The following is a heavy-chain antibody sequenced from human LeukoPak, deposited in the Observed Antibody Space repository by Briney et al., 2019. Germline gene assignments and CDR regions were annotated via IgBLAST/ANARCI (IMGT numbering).Heavy chain of an antibody. Sequence: SVKVSCKASGGTFVSFTISWVRQAPGQGLEWMGRIIPMLGMSNYTQMFQDRVTITADKSTSTAYMELSGLRSEDTAVYYCARDLGYCAGASCSRWGYGFGIWGQGTKVIVSS. J-gene: IGHJ3*02. CDR1: GGTFVSFT. CDR2: IIPMLGMS. CDR3: ARDLGYCAGASCSRWGYGFGI. D-gene: IGHD2-8*02. V-gene: IGHV1-69*04.